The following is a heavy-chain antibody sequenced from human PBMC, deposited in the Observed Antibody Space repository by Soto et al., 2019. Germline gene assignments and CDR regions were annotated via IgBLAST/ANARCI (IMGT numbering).Heavy chain of an antibody. CDR3: AADATAWQQTVPSDY. D-gene: IGHD4-17*01. J-gene: IGHJ4*02. CDR1: GFTFTSSA. Sequence: GASVKVSCKASGFTFTSSAFQWVRQARGQRLEWIGWIAVGSGYTNYAQRFQDRVTLTRDMSTATTYMELSRLTSEDTAIYYCAADATAWQQTVPSDYRGQGTLVTVYS. CDR2: IAVGSGYT. V-gene: IGHV1-58*01.